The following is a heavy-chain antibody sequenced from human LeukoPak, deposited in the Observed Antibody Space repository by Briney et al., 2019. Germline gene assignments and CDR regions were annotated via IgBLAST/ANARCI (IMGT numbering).Heavy chain of an antibody. V-gene: IGHV3-48*03. Sequence: GGSLRLSCAASGFTFSSFEMNWVRQAPGKGLEWVSYISSSASTIYYADSVKGRFTISRDNAKNSLYLQMNSLRAEDTAVYYCATDYDSTTPGYFDYWGQGTLVTVSS. CDR3: ATDYDSTTPGYFDY. CDR1: GFTFSSFE. CDR2: ISSSASTI. J-gene: IGHJ4*02. D-gene: IGHD3-22*01.